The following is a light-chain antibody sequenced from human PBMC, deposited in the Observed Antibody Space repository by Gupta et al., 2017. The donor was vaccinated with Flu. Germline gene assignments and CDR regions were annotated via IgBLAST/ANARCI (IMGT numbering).Light chain of an antibody. CDR3: ENWDSRLSEEG. V-gene: IGLV1-51*01. J-gene: IGLJ2*01. CDR1: SSNIGNNF. Sequence: QSVLTQPPSVSAAPGEKVTISCSGSSSNIGNNFVSWYQKLQGTANRRLRDDNNKRPSEITDRVAGYTAGKSDNPAAXGXKTGEEXDDEGENWDSRLSEEGFGGGTKLTVL. CDR2: DNN.